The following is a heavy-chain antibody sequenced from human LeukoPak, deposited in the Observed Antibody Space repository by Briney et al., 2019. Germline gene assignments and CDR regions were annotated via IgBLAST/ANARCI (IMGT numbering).Heavy chain of an antibody. J-gene: IGHJ5*02. D-gene: IGHD1-1*01. V-gene: IGHV4-34*01. CDR1: GGSFSGYF. CDR2: INHSGST. CDR3: ARWGTTGTGNWFDP. Sequence: SETLSLTCAVYGGSFSGYFWSWIRQPPGKGLEWIGEINHSGSTNYKSSLRSRVTISVDTSKNQFSLKLNSVTAADTAVYYCARWGTTGTGNWFDPWGQGTLVTVSS.